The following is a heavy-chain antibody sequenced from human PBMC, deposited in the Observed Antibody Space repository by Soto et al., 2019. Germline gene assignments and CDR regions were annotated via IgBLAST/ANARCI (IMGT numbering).Heavy chain of an antibody. CDR2: INPNSGGT. J-gene: IGHJ5*02. Sequence: ASVKVSCKASGYTFTGYYMHWVRQAPGQGLEWMGWINPNSGGTNYAQKFQGRVTMTRDTSISTAYMELSRLRSDDTAVYYCARDRGVDNWNRTPLFDPWGQGTLVTVSS. V-gene: IGHV1-2*02. D-gene: IGHD1-20*01. CDR1: GYTFTGYY. CDR3: ARDRGVDNWNRTPLFDP.